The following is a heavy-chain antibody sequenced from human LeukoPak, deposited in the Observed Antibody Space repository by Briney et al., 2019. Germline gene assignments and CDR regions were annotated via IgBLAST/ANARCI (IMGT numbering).Heavy chain of an antibody. J-gene: IGHJ4*02. V-gene: IGHV4-59*08. Sequence: SETLSLSCTVSAGSISTYYWSWIRQPPGKGLEWIGYIHYSGGTNYNPSLKSRVTISLETSKNQFSLTLSSVTAAATAVYYCARLDRPGGSADYWGQGTLVTVSS. CDR3: ARLDRPGGSADY. CDR2: IHYSGGT. CDR1: AGSISTYY.